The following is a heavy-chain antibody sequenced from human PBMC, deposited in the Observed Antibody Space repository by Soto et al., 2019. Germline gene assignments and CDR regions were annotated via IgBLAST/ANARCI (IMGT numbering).Heavy chain of an antibody. CDR1: EGTFNSYA. V-gene: IGHV1-69*01. Sequence: QAQVVQSGAEVRKPGSSVKLSCKASEGTFNSYAIAWVRQPPGQGLGWMGGIIPYYNTLNYAQKFQDRVTITADDSTNTVYMELSSLRSDDTAVYFCASGASRWYPYFFDSWAQGTLVTVSS. CDR2: IIPYYNTL. D-gene: IGHD6-13*01. CDR3: ASGASRWYPYFFDS. J-gene: IGHJ4*02.